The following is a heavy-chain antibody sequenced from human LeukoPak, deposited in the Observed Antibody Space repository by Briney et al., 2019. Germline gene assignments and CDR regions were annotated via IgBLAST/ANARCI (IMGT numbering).Heavy chain of an antibody. CDR1: GGSLRNYY. CDR2: IYSTGST. V-gene: IGHV4-4*07. D-gene: IGHD6-19*01. CDR3: ARVLPYSSGWGVDY. Sequence: SETLSLTCTVSGGSLRNYYWNWMRQPADKGLEWIGRIYSTGSTNYNPSLKSRVIMSLDTSKNQVSLTLTSMTAADTAIYYCARVLPYSSGWGVDYWGQGTLVTVSS. J-gene: IGHJ4*02.